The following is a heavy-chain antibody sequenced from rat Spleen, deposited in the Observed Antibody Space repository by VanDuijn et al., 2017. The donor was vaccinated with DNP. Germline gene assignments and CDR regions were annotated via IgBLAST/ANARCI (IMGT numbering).Heavy chain of an antibody. Sequence: EVQLVESGGDLVQPGGSLKLSCVASGFTFNNYWMTWIRQVPGKGLEWVASITRSGGSTYYPDSVKGRFTISRDDAKNTLYLQMNSLRSEDTATYYCVRVNSGFLYYALDAWGQGTSVTVSS. J-gene: IGHJ4*01. CDR3: VRVNSGFLYYALDA. V-gene: IGHV5-31*01. D-gene: IGHD4-4*01. CDR1: GFTFNNYW. CDR2: ITRSGGST.